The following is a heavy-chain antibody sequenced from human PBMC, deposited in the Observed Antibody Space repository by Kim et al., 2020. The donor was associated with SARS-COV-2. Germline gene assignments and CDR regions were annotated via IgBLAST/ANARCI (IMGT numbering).Heavy chain of an antibody. J-gene: IGHJ6*02. CDR3: ARDLRQQLSSCMDV. D-gene: IGHD6-13*01. CDR1: GYTFTSYA. Sequence: ASVKVSCKASGYTFTSYAMHWVRQAPGQRLEWMGWINAGNGNTKYSQKFQGRVTITRDTSASTAYMELSSLRSEDTAVYYCARDLRQQLSSCMDVWGQGTTVTVSS. V-gene: IGHV1-3*01. CDR2: INAGNGNT.